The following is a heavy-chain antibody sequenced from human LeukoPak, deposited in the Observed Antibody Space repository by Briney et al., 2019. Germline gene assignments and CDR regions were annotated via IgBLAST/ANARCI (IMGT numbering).Heavy chain of an antibody. CDR3: ARHPRFGENFDY. J-gene: IGHJ4*02. CDR1: GGSFSGYY. CDR2: INHSGST. D-gene: IGHD3-16*01. Sequence: SETLSLTCAVYGGSFSGYYWSWIRQPPGKGLEWIGEINHSGSTNYNPSLKSRVTISVDTSKNQFSLKLTSVTAADTAVYYCARHPRFGENFDYWGQGTLVTVSS. V-gene: IGHV4-34*01.